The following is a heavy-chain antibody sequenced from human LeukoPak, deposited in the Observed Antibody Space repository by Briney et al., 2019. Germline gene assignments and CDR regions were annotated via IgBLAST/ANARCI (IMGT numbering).Heavy chain of an antibody. V-gene: IGHV3-74*01. CDR3: ARLGMGDGGDYFDY. Sequence: QTGGSLRLSCAASGNYWMHWVRQAPGKGLVWVSHINSDGSWTSYADSVKGRFTISKDNAKSTVYLQMNSLRAEDTAVYYCARLGMGDGGDYFDYWGQGTLVTVSS. J-gene: IGHJ4*02. CDR1: GNYW. CDR2: INSDGSWT. D-gene: IGHD3-16*01.